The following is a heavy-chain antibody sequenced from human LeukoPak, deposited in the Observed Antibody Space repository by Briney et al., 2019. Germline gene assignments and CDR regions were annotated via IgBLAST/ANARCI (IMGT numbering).Heavy chain of an antibody. CDR1: GGSISSYY. CDR3: ARRAYSSGYFDY. D-gene: IGHD6-19*01. Sequence: SETLSLTCSVSGGSISSYYWSWIRQPPGKGLEWIGYIYYSGSTNYNPSLKSRVTISVDTSKNQFSLKLSSVTAADTAVYYCARRAYSSGYFDYWGQGTLVTVSS. V-gene: IGHV4-59*01. CDR2: IYYSGST. J-gene: IGHJ4*02.